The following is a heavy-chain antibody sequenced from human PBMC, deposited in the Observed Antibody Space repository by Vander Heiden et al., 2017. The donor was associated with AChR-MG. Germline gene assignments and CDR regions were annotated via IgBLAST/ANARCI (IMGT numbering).Heavy chain of an antibody. V-gene: IGHV3-33*01. J-gene: IGHJ6*03. CDR1: GFPFSSSG. Sequence: QVQLVESAGGVVPPGRSLRLSCAASGFPFSSSGLHWVRQAPGKGLEWVAVIWYDGSNKYYADSVKGRFTISRDNSKNTLYLQMNSLRAEDTAVYYCARDGGPSSSSSYYYYYMDVWGKGTTVTVSS. D-gene: IGHD6-6*01. CDR2: IWYDGSNK. CDR3: ARDGGPSSSSSYYYYYMDV.